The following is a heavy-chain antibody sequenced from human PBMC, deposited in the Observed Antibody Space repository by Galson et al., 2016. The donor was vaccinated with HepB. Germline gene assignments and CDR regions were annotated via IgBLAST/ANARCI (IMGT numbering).Heavy chain of an antibody. CDR2: ISAYEGNT. Sequence: SVKVSGKASGYTFTSYGITWVRQAPGQGLEWMGWISAYEGNTNHVRKPQGRVTMTTDTSTSTAYMELRSLGSDDPAVDYCARGGGYGDYAIDYWGQGTLVTVSS. V-gene: IGHV1-18*01. J-gene: IGHJ4*02. CDR3: ARGGGYGDYAIDY. D-gene: IGHD4-17*01. CDR1: GYTFTSYG.